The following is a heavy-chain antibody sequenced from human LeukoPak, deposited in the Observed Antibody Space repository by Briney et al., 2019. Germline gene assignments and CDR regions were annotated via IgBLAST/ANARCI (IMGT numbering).Heavy chain of an antibody. Sequence: GSSVKVSCKASGGTFSSYAISWVRQAPGQGLEWMGGIIPIFGTANYAQKFQGRVTITADKSTSTAYMELSSLRSEDTAVYYCAREYQGNMVRGVPNWFDPWGQGTLVTVSS. CDR1: GGTFSSYA. V-gene: IGHV1-69*06. CDR3: AREYQGNMVRGVPNWFDP. J-gene: IGHJ5*02. D-gene: IGHD3-10*01. CDR2: IIPIFGTA.